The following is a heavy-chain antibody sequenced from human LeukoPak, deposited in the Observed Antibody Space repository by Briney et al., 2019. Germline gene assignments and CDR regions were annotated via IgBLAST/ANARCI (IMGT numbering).Heavy chain of an antibody. V-gene: IGHV4-38-2*02. D-gene: IGHD1-1*01. Sequence: SETLSLTCTVSGYSISSGYYWGWIRQPPGKGLEWIGRIYTSGSTNYNPSLKSRVTISVDTSKNQFSLKLSSVTAADTAVYYCASDINQLGLFDYWGQGTLVTVSS. CDR1: GYSISSGYY. CDR3: ASDINQLGLFDY. J-gene: IGHJ4*02. CDR2: IYTSGST.